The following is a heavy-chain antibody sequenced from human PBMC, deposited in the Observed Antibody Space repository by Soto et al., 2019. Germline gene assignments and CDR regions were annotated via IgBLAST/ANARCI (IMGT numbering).Heavy chain of an antibody. J-gene: IGHJ6*02. D-gene: IGHD5-18*01. CDR1: GYTFTSYA. CDR2: INAGNGNT. Sequence: ASVKVSCKASGYTFTSYAMHWVRQAPGQRLEWMGWINAGNGNTKYSQKFQGRVTITRDTSASTAYMELSSLRSEDTAVYYCARGSYGAYYYYGMDAWGQGTTVTVSS. V-gene: IGHV1-3*01. CDR3: ARGSYGAYYYYGMDA.